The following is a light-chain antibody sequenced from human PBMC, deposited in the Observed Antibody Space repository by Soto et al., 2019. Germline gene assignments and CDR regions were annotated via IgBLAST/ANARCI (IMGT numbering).Light chain of an antibody. J-gene: IGLJ2*01. Sequence: QSALTQPASVSGSPGQSITISCTGTSSDVGGYNYVSWYQHHPGKAPKLMIYDVSNRPSGVSNRFSGSKSGNTASLTISGLQAEDEADYYCSSYTRSSHVVFGGGTKLTVL. V-gene: IGLV2-14*03. CDR2: DVS. CDR1: SSDVGGYNY. CDR3: SSYTRSSHVV.